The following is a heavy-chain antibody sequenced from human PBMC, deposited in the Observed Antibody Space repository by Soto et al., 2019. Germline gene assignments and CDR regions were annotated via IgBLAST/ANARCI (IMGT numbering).Heavy chain of an antibody. J-gene: IGHJ2*01. CDR1: GFTFSSYA. D-gene: IGHD6-13*01. CDR3: ARDRCSSWSGWYFAL. CDR2: ISYDGSNK. Sequence: QVQLVESGGGVVQPGRSLRLSCAASGFTFSSYAMHWVRQAPGKGLEWVAVISYDGSNKYYADSVKGRFTISRDNSKNARYLQMNSLSAEDTAVYYCARDRCSSWSGWYFALWGRGTLVTVSS. V-gene: IGHV3-30-3*01.